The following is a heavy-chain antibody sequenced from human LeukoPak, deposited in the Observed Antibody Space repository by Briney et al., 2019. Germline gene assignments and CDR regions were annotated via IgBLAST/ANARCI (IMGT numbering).Heavy chain of an antibody. CDR2: IFYSGST. J-gene: IGHJ6*03. V-gene: IGHV4-39*07. D-gene: IGHD2-21*01. CDR1: SGSISTSNYY. Sequence: SETLSLTCTVSSGSISTSNYYWGWVRQPPGKALEWIGNIFYSGSTYYSPSLKSRVTISLDTSRNQFSLKLNSVTAADTAVYYCAKEAGSEFHYYYYYMDVWGKGTTVTVSS. CDR3: AKEAGSEFHYYYYYMDV.